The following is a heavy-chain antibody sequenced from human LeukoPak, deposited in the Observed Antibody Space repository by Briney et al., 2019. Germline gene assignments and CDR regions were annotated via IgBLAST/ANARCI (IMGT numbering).Heavy chain of an antibody. V-gene: IGHV4-34*01. Sequence: SETLSLTCAVYGVSFSGYYWSWIRQPPGKGLEWIGEINHSGSTNYNPSLKSRVTISLDTSKNQFSLKLSSVTAADTAIYYCARVTDHNYGMDVWGQGTTVTVCS. J-gene: IGHJ6*02. D-gene: IGHD1-14*01. CDR2: INHSGST. CDR1: GVSFSGYY. CDR3: ARVTDHNYGMDV.